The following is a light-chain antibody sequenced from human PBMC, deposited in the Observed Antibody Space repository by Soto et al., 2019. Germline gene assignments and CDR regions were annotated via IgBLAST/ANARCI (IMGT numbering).Light chain of an antibody. CDR1: SSNIGAGYD. Sequence: QSVLTQPPSVSGAPGQRVTISCTGSSSNIGAGYDVHWYQQLPGTAPKPLIYNNNNRPSGVPDRFSGSKSGTSASLAITGLQADDEADYYCQSYDSSLRGLVFGGGTKLTVL. CDR3: QSYDSSLRGLV. J-gene: IGLJ2*01. V-gene: IGLV1-40*01. CDR2: NNN.